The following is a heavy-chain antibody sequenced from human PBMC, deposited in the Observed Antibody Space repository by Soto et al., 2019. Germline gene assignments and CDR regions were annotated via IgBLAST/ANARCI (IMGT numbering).Heavy chain of an antibody. CDR3: VKVPLGTYYYFDS. V-gene: IGHV3-64D*06. CDR2: IISNGGKT. D-gene: IGHD1-26*01. J-gene: IGHJ4*02. Sequence: PXGSLRLTFSASGFTFNTYTMHWVRQAPGKGLEYVSSIISNGGKTYYADSVKGRFSISRDNSKNTVYLQMSSLRAEDTAVYYCVKVPLGTYYYFDSWGQGTLVTVSS. CDR1: GFTFNTYT.